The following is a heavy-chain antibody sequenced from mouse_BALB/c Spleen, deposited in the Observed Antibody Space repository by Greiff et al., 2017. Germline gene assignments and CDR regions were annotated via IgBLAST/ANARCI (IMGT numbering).Heavy chain of an antibody. D-gene: IGHD2-10*02. Sequence: VKLQESGPGLVAPSQSLSITCTVSGFSLTGYGVNWVRQPPGKGLEWLGMIWGDGSTDYNSALKSRLSISKDNSKSQVFLKMNSLQTDDTARYYCASEWYGNFYAMDYWGQGTSVTVSS. CDR1: GFSLTGYG. J-gene: IGHJ4*01. V-gene: IGHV2-6-7*01. CDR2: IWGDGST. CDR3: ASEWYGNFYAMDY.